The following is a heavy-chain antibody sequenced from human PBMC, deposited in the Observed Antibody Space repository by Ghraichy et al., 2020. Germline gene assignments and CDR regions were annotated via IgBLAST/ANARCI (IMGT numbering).Heavy chain of an antibody. V-gene: IGHV4-39*01. Sequence: SETLSLTCTVSGGSISSSSYYWGWIRQPPGKGLEWIGSIYYSGSTYYNPSLKSRVTISVDTSKNQFSLKLSSVTAADTAVYYCARQEGGTFGGVIVPYYYYGMDVWGQGTTVTVSS. CDR3: ARQEGGTFGGVIVPYYYYGMDV. CDR2: IYYSGST. J-gene: IGHJ6*02. CDR1: GGSISSSSYY. D-gene: IGHD3-16*02.